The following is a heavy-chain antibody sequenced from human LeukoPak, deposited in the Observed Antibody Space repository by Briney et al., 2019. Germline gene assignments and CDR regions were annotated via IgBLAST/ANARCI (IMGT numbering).Heavy chain of an antibody. V-gene: IGHV4-59*01. CDR1: GGSISNYF. CDR2: IYYSRNT. J-gene: IGHJ4*02. D-gene: IGHD6-19*01. Sequence: PSETLSLTCTVSGGSISNYFWSWIRQPPGKGLEWIGYIYYSRNTNYNPSLKSRVTISVDTSKNQFSLKVTSATAADTAVYYCARGSWYSSGVWPVFDRWGQGTLITVSS. CDR3: ARGSWYSSGVWPVFDR.